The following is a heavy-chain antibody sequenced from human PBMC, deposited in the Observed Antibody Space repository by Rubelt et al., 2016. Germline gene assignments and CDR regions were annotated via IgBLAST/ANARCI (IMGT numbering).Heavy chain of an antibody. CDR1: GYSFTSYG. Sequence: QVQLVKSGVEVKKPGASVKVSCKASGYSFTSYGISWVRQDPGQGLEWMGWISAANDNTRYSEKFPGRITITKDTYSSTAYMDLSSLTYGDTAVYYCARDEDVWGQGTTVTVSS. CDR3: ARDEDV. V-gene: IGHV1-18*01. J-gene: IGHJ6*02. CDR2: ISAANDNT.